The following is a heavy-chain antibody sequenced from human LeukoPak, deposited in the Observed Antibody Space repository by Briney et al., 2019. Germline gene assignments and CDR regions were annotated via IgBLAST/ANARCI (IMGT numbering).Heavy chain of an antibody. CDR2: ISSSSSYI. D-gene: IGHD1-26*01. J-gene: IGHJ4*02. V-gene: IGHV3-21*01. CDR1: GFTFSSYS. Sequence: GGSLRLSCAASGFTFSSYSMNWVRQAPGKGLEWVSSISSSSSYIYYADSVKGRFTISRDNAKNSLYLQMNSLRAEDTAVYYCARERGRGPLEVGAAIYFDYWGQGTLVTVSS. CDR3: ARERGRGPLEVGAAIYFDY.